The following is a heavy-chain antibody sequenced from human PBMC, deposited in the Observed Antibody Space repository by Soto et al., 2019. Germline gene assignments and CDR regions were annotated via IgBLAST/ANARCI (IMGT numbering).Heavy chain of an antibody. D-gene: IGHD6-13*01. CDR2: ISKDSGRAT. J-gene: IGHJ5*02. CDR1: GFIFRDWF. V-gene: IGHV3-11*01. Sequence: LVESGGALVKPGGSLRLSCAASGFIFRDWFMSWIRQAPGKGLEWISYISKDSGRATRYADSVKGRFTISRDNAKNSRFLQMNNQTGEGTDVYYGAKESWADPDAWGEGTLGTVSS. CDR3: AKESWADPDA.